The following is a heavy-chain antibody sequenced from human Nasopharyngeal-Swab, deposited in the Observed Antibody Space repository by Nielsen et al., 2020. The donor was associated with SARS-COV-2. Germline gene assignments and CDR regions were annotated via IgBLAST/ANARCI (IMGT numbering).Heavy chain of an antibody. CDR3: ARGGYSSGWVVY. CDR1: GGSISSGTYY. D-gene: IGHD6-19*01. CDR2: IHYSGTT. Sequence: SETLSLTCTVSGGSISSGTYYWAWIRQPPGKGLEWIGSIHYSGTTYYNPSLKSRVTISVDTSKNQFSLKLSSVTAADTAVYYCARGGYSSGWVVYWGQGTLVTVSS. J-gene: IGHJ4*02. V-gene: IGHV4-39*07.